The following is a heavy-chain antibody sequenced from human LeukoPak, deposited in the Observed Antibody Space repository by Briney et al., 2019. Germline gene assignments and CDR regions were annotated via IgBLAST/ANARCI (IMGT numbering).Heavy chain of an antibody. V-gene: IGHV5-51*01. CDR2: IYPGDSDT. J-gene: IGHJ1*01. CDR3: ARHTGGGSHFQP. Sequence: GESLKISCKASGYTFTNYWIGWVRQMPGKGLERMGIIYPGDSDTRYSPSFRGQVIISADKSIRTAYLQWTSLKASDTAMYYCARHTGGGSHFQPWAQGSLVTVSS. CDR1: GYTFTNYW. D-gene: IGHD3-16*01.